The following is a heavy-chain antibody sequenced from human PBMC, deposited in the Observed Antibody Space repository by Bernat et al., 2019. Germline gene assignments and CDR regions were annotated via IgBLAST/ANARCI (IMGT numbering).Heavy chain of an antibody. CDR2: IYPGDSDT. D-gene: IGHD2-21*02. CDR3: ARHACGGDCYSDY. V-gene: IGHV5-51*01. CDR1: GYSFSTHW. J-gene: IGHJ4*02. Sequence: EVQLVQSGAEVKKPGESLKISCKGSGYSFSTHWIAWVRQMPGKGLECMGNIYPGDSDTKYSPSFQGQVTISADKSINTAYLQLSGLKASDTAMYYCARHACGGDCYSDYWGQGTLVTVSS.